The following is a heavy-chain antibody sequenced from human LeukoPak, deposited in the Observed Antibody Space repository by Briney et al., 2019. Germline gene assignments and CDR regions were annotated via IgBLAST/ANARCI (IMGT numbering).Heavy chain of an antibody. D-gene: IGHD2-8*02. CDR1: GFTFSNYV. CDR2: INGSGSFT. Sequence: PGGSLRLSCAASGFTFSNYVMGWVRQDPGKGLQWVSIINGSGSFTSYADSVKGRLTISRDNSKNMLYLQMNSLRAEDTAVYYCAKAEGFVIGTGCFRGFDCWGQGTLFTVSS. CDR3: AKAEGFVIGTGCFRGFDC. J-gene: IGHJ4*02. V-gene: IGHV3-23*05.